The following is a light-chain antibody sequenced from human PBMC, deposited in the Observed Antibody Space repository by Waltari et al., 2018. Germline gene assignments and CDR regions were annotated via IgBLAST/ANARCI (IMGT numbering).Light chain of an antibody. V-gene: IGLV1-47*01. CDR3: LAWDASLSGWV. J-gene: IGLJ3*02. CDR1: SSNIENNY. Sequence: QSVLTQPPSTSGTPGQAVTISCSGSSSNIENNYVYWYQQLPGTAPKLLVYGNNRRPSGLTDRFFASKSGTSASLAISGLRSEDEGDYYCLAWDASLSGWVFGGGTKVTVL. CDR2: GNN.